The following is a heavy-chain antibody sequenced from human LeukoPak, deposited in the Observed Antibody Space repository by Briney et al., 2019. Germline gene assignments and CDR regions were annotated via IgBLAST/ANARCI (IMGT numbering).Heavy chain of an antibody. CDR1: GYTFTSYD. CDR3: ARGPGPEVRVPGGHYYYYYMDV. J-gene: IGHJ6*03. Sequence: ASVKVSCKASGYTFTSYDINWVRQATGQGLEWMGWMNPNSGNTGYAQKFQGRVTMTRNTSISTAYMELSSLRSEDTAVYYCARGPGPEVRVPGGHYYYYYMDVWGKGTTVTNSS. D-gene: IGHD3-10*01. V-gene: IGHV1-8*01. CDR2: MNPNSGNT.